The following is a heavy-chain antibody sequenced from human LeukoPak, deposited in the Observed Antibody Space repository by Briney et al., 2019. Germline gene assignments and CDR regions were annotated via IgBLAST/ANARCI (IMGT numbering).Heavy chain of an antibody. J-gene: IGHJ5*02. CDR2: INPNSGGT. V-gene: IGHV1-2*02. CDR3: ARDAILTYCSSTSCYPISYNWFDP. D-gene: IGHD2-2*01. CDR1: GYTFTGYY. Sequence: ASVKVSCKASGYTFTGYYMHWVRQAPGQGLEWMGWINPNSGGTNYAQKFQGRVTMTRDTSISTAYMELSRLRSDDTAVYYCARDAILTYCSSTSCYPISYNWFDPWGQGTLVTVSS.